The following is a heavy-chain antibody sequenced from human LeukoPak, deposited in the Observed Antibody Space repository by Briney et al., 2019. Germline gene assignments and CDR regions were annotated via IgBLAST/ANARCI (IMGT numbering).Heavy chain of an antibody. J-gene: IGHJ5*02. CDR2: MNPNSGNT. CDR1: GYTFTSYD. CDR3: ARGSPMIVENWFDP. D-gene: IGHD3-22*01. Sequence: ASVKVSCKASGYTFTSYDINWVRQATGQGLEWMGWMNPNSGNTGYAQKFQGRVTMTRNTSISTAYMEQSSLRSEDTAVYYCARGSPMIVENWFDPWGQGTLVTVSS. V-gene: IGHV1-8*01.